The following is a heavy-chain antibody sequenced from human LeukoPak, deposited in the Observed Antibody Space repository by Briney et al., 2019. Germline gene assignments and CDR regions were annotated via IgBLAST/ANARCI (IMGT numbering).Heavy chain of an antibody. CDR1: GFTFDDYA. J-gene: IGHJ4*02. Sequence: GRSLRLSCAASGFTFDDYAMHWVRQAPGKGLEWVSGISWNSGSIGYADSVKGRFTISRDNAKNSLYLQMNSLRAEDTALYYCARAVGDGYNLWGQGTLVTVSS. CDR3: ARAVGDGYNL. V-gene: IGHV3-9*01. CDR2: ISWNSGSI. D-gene: IGHD5-24*01.